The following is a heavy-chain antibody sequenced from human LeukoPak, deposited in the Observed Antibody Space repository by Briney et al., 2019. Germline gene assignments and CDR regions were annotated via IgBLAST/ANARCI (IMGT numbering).Heavy chain of an antibody. Sequence: SETLSLTCTVSGGSISTYYWSWIRQPPGKGLEWIGYIYYSGSTNYNPSLKSRVTISVDTSKNQFSLKLSSVTAADTAVYYCARVLSRSAAGTGWFDPWGQGTLVTVSS. J-gene: IGHJ5*02. CDR2: IYYSGST. CDR3: ARVLSRSAAGTGWFDP. V-gene: IGHV4-59*01. D-gene: IGHD6-13*01. CDR1: GGSISTYY.